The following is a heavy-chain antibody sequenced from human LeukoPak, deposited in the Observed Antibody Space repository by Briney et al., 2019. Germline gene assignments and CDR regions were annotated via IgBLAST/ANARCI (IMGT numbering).Heavy chain of an antibody. CDR3: AKGLGYYDSGSSTGGFDY. CDR1: GFTFSSYA. CDR2: ISGSGGST. V-gene: IGHV3-23*01. J-gene: IGHJ4*02. Sequence: PGGSLRLSCAASGFTFSSYAMSWVRQAPGKGLEWVSAISGSGGSTYYADSVRGRFTISRDNSKHTLFLQMNSLRAEDTAVYYCAKGLGYYDSGSSTGGFDYWGQGTLVTVSS. D-gene: IGHD3-10*01.